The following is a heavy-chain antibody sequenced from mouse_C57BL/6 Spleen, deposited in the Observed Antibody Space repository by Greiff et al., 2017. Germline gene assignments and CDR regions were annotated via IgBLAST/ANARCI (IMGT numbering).Heavy chain of an antibody. CDR1: GYTFTDYY. J-gene: IGHJ4*01. CDR2: INPYNGGT. D-gene: IGHD2-5*01. V-gene: IGHV1-19*01. Sequence: EVQLQQSGPVLVKPGASVKMSCKASGYTFTDYYMNWVKQSHGKSLEWIGVINPYNGGTSYNQKFKGKATLTVDKSSSTAYMELNSLTSEDAAVYYRERGSNYYDMDYWGQGTSVTVSS. CDR3: ERGSNYYDMDY.